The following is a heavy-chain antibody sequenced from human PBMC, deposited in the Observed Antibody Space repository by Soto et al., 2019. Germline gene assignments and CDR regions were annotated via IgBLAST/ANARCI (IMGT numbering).Heavy chain of an antibody. J-gene: IGHJ4*02. Sequence: QVQLVQSGAEVKKPGASVKVSCKASGYTFTSYGISWVRQAPGQGLEWMGWISPYNGNTNYAQKLQGRVTMTTDTSTSTAYMELRSLRSDDTAVYYCARDHELETALGSFDYWGQGTLVTVSS. CDR1: GYTFTSYG. D-gene: IGHD1-1*01. V-gene: IGHV1-18*01. CDR3: ARDHELETALGSFDY. CDR2: ISPYNGNT.